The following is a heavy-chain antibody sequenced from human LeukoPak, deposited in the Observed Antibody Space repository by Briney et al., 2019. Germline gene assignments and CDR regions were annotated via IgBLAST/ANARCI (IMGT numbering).Heavy chain of an antibody. J-gene: IGHJ4*02. CDR3: ARDQGVVTRTGYYFDY. V-gene: IGHV3-21*01. Sequence: PGGSLRLSCAASGFTFSSYSMNWVRQAPGKGLEWVSSISSSSSYIYYADSVKGRFTISRDNAKNSLYLQMNSLRAEDTAVYYCARDQGVVTRTGYYFDYWGQGTLVTVSS. CDR1: GFTFSSYS. D-gene: IGHD3-3*01. CDR2: ISSSSSYI.